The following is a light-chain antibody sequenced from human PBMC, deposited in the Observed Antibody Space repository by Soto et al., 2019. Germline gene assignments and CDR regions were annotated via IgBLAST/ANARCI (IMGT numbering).Light chain of an antibody. CDR1: NIGEKS. V-gene: IGLV3-21*02. CDR3: QVWDSRTDHEV. J-gene: IGLJ1*01. Sequence: SYELTQPPSVSVAPGQTTSITCGGSNIGEKSVHWYQQNPGQAPVLVVYDASDRPSGVPERFSGSNSGNTATLTISRVDAEDEADYYCQVWDSRTDHEVFGGGTKVTVL. CDR2: DAS.